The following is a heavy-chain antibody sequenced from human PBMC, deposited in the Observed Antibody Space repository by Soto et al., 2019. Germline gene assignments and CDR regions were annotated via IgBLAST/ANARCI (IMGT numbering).Heavy chain of an antibody. D-gene: IGHD3-9*01. Sequence: ASVKVSCKASGYTFTSYGISWVRQAPGQGLEWMGWISAYNGNTNYAQKLQGRVTMTTDTSTSTAYMELRSLRSDDTAVYYCARDPLHPYFDWSYRPFDYWGQGTLVTVS. V-gene: IGHV1-18*01. CDR3: ARDPLHPYFDWSYRPFDY. CDR1: GYTFTSYG. J-gene: IGHJ4*02. CDR2: ISAYNGNT.